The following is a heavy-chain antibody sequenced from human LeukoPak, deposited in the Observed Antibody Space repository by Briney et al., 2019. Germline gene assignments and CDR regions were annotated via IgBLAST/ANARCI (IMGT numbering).Heavy chain of an antibody. CDR2: ISAYNGNT. V-gene: IGHV1-18*01. D-gene: IGHD6-13*01. CDR3: ARAPSSVWQQLVEDYYYYGMDV. J-gene: IGHJ6*02. Sequence: ASVKVSCKASGYTFTSYGISWVRQAPGQGLEWMGWISAYNGNTNYAQKLQGRVTMTTDTSTSTAYMELRSLRSDDTAVYYCARAPSSVWQQLVEDYYYYGMDVWGQGTTVTVSS. CDR1: GYTFTSYG.